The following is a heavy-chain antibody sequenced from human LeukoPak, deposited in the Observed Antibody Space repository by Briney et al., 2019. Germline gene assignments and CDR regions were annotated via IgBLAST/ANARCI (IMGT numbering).Heavy chain of an antibody. J-gene: IGHJ5*02. CDR3: ARHERAVNWFDP. CDR1: GASISNYY. Sequence: SETLSLTCTVSGASISNYYWSWIRQPPGKGLEWIGYIYYSGSTNYSPSLKSRVTISVDTSKNQFSLKLTSVTAADTAVYYCARHERAVNWFDPWGQGTLVTVSS. V-gene: IGHV4-59*01. CDR2: IYYSGST. D-gene: IGHD1-1*01.